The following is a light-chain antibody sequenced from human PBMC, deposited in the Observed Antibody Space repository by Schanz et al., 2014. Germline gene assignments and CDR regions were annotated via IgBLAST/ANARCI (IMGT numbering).Light chain of an antibody. CDR3: QKYNSAPRT. CDR1: QSVSSSN. Sequence: EAVLTQSPGTLSLSPGERATLSCRASQSVSSSNLAWYQQKPGQAPRLLIYGASTRATGIPDRFSGSGSGTDFTLTISRLEPEDVAPYYCQKYNSAPRTFGPGTKVDIK. V-gene: IGKV3-20*01. J-gene: IGKJ3*01. CDR2: GAS.